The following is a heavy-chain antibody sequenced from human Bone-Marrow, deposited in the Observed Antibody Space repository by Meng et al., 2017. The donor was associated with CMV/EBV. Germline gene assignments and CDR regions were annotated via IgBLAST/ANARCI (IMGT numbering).Heavy chain of an antibody. CDR3: ARDRGRYFDN. D-gene: IGHD3-16*01. CDR1: GFTVSSNY. J-gene: IGHJ4*02. V-gene: IGHV3-66*02. CDR2: IYSGGGI. Sequence: GESLKISCAASGFTVSSNYMSWVRQAPGKGLEWVSVIYSGGGIHYADSVKGRFTISRDNFTNTLYLQMRSLRPEDTAVYYCARDRGRYFDNWGQGTLVTVSS.